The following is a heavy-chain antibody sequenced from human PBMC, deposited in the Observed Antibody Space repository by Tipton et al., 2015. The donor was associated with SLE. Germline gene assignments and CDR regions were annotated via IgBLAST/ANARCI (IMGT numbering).Heavy chain of an antibody. J-gene: IGHJ3*02. Sequence: TLSLTCAVYGGSFSGYYWSWIRQPPGKGLEWIGEINHSGSTNYNPSLKSRVTISVDTSKNQFSLKLSSVTAADTAVYYCAREYSSSSGAFDIWGQGTMVTVSS. CDR1: GGSFSGYY. V-gene: IGHV4-34*01. D-gene: IGHD6-13*01. CDR2: INHSGST. CDR3: AREYSSSSGAFDI.